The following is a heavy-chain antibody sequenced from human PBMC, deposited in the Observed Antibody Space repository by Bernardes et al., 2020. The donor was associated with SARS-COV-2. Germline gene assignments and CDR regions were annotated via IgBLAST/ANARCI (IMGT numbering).Heavy chain of an antibody. CDR3: ARDVFLGSSWDQSYYGMDV. Sequence: SETLSLTCTVSGGPIGSHYWSWIRQSPGRGLEWIGNVYFTGNTNHNPAPRGRAIIGIDTSKSQFSLRLNSVTAADAAVYYCARDVFLGSSWDQSYYGMDVWGQGTTVTVSS. CDR1: GGPIGSHY. J-gene: IGHJ6*02. V-gene: IGHV4-59*11. CDR2: VYFTGNT. D-gene: IGHD6-13*01.